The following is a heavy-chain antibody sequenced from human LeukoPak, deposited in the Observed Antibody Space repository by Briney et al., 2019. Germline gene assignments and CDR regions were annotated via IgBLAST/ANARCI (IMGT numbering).Heavy chain of an antibody. CDR2: ISSSSSYI. CDR1: GFSFTTYG. J-gene: IGHJ4*02. D-gene: IGHD3-10*01. CDR3: ARDMVRGVLTPGYYFDY. Sequence: GGSLRLSCATSGFSFTTYGFHWVRQAPGKGLEWVSSISSSSSYIYYADSVKGRFTISRDNAKNSLYLQMNSLRAEDTAVYYCARDMVRGVLTPGYYFDYWGQGTLVTVSS. V-gene: IGHV3-21*01.